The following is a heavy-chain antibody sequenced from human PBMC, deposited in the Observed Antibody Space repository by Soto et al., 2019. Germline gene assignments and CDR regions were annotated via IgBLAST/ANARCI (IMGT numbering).Heavy chain of an antibody. Sequence: QVQLQQWGAGLLKPSETLFLTCAVYGGSFSGYYWSWIRQPPGKGLEWIGYIYYSGSTYYNPSLKSRVTISVDTSKNQFSLKLSSVTAADTAVYYCASGNRQRWFDPWGQGTLVTVSS. CDR3: ASGNRQRWFDP. CDR1: GGSFSGYY. D-gene: IGHD3-10*01. V-gene: IGHV4-34*01. J-gene: IGHJ5*02. CDR2: IYYSGST.